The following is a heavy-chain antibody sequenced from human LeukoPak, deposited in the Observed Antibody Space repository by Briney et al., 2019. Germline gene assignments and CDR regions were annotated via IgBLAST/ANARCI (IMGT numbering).Heavy chain of an antibody. V-gene: IGHV3-30*18. CDR3: AKGYYGSSGYYDY. Sequence: GGSLRLSCAASGFTFSSYGMHWVRQAPGKGLEWVAVISYDGSNKYYADSVKGRSTISRDNSKNTLYLQMNSLRAEDTAVYYCAKGYYGSSGYYDYWGQGTLVTVSS. CDR2: ISYDGSNK. J-gene: IGHJ4*02. CDR1: GFTFSSYG. D-gene: IGHD3-22*01.